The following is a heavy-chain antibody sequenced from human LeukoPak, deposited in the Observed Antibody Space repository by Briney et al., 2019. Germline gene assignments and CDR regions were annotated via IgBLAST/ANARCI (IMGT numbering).Heavy chain of an antibody. J-gene: IGHJ4*02. CDR3: ARQRDYYDSSGQSDFDS. CDR1: GGSIRSSGYF. V-gene: IGHV4-39*01. D-gene: IGHD3-22*01. Sequence: PSETLSVTCSVSGGSIRSSGYFWGWIRQPPGKALEWIGSIYYGGTTYYSPSLKSRVTISVDTSKKQFSLKLSSVTAADTAFYYCARQRDYYDSSGQSDFDSWGQGALVTVSS. CDR2: IYYGGTT.